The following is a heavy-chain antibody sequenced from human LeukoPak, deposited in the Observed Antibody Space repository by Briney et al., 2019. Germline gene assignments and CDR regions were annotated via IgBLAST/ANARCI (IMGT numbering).Heavy chain of an antibody. Sequence: QTGGSLRLSCAASGFTVSSNYMSWVRQAPGKGLEWVSIIYSSGSTYYADSVKGRFTISRDNSENTLYLQMNSLRAEDTAVYHCAREALGGGGYWGQGTLVTVSS. D-gene: IGHD3-10*01. V-gene: IGHV3-66*01. CDR1: GFTVSSNY. CDR2: IYSSGST. J-gene: IGHJ4*02. CDR3: AREALGGGGY.